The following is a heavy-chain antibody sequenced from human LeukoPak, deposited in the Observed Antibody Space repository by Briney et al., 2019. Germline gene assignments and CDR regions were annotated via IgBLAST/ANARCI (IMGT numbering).Heavy chain of an antibody. D-gene: IGHD6-13*01. CDR2: ISAYNGNT. V-gene: IGHV1-18*01. J-gene: IGHJ3*02. CDR3: ARDGSAAGPNHDAFDI. Sequence: ASVKVSCKASGYTFTSYGISWVRQAPGQGLEWMGWISAYNGNTNYAQKLKGRVTMTTDTSTSTAYMELRSLRSDDTAVYYCARDGSAAGPNHDAFDIWGQGTMVTVSS. CDR1: GYTFTSYG.